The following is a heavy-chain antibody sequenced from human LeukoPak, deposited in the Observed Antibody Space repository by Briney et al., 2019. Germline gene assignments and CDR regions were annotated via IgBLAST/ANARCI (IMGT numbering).Heavy chain of an antibody. D-gene: IGHD5-24*01. CDR2: INHSGST. V-gene: IGHV4-34*01. Sequence: SETLSLTCAVYGGSFSGYYWSWIRQPPGKGLEWIGEINHSGSTNYNPSLKSRVTISVDTSKNQFSLKLSSVTAADTAVDYCARRKRGRDGPNGSFYYFDHWGQGTQVTVSS. CDR3: ARRKRGRDGPNGSFYYFDH. CDR1: GGSFSGYY. J-gene: IGHJ4*02.